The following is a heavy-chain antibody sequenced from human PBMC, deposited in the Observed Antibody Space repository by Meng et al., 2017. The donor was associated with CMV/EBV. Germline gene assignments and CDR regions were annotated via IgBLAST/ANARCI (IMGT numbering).Heavy chain of an antibody. CDR1: GYTFISYG. Sequence: SGYTFISYGIHWVRPAPGQGLEWMGWIRPYNGKTDYEQKFQGRLTMTTDTSTNTAYMELRSLRSDDTAVYFCARMNDDYNYPHSFDYWGQGTLVTVSS. D-gene: IGHD5-24*01. V-gene: IGHV1-18*01. CDR3: ARMNDDYNYPHSFDY. J-gene: IGHJ4*02. CDR2: IRPYNGKT.